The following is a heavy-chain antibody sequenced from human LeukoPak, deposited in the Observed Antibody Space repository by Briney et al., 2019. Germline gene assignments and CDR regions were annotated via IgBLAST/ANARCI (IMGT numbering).Heavy chain of an antibody. V-gene: IGHV3-21*01. J-gene: IGHJ4*02. CDR2: ISSSSYI. Sequence: GGSLRLSCAASGFTFSSYSMNWVRQAPGKGLEWVSSISSSSYIYYADSVKGRFTISRDNAKNSLYLQMNSLRAEDTAVYYCARDNDWGYYFDYWGQGTLVTVSS. CDR3: ARDNDWGYYFDY. D-gene: IGHD7-27*01. CDR1: GFTFSSYS.